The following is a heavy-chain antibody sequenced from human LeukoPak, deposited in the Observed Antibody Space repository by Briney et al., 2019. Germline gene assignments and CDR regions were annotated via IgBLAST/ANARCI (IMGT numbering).Heavy chain of an antibody. CDR2: IRYDGSNK. D-gene: IGHD4-17*01. V-gene: IGHV3-30*02. CDR3: AKVESYGDYVLRY. Sequence: GGSLRLSCAASGFTFSSYGMHWVRQAPGKGLEWVAFIRYDGSNKYYADSVKGRFTISRDNFKNTLYLQLNSLRAEELAVSYCAKVESYGDYVLRYWGQGTLVTVSS. J-gene: IGHJ4*02. CDR1: GFTFSSYG.